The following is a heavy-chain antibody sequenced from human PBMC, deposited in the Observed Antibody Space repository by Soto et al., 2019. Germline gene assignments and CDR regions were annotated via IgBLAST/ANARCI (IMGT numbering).Heavy chain of an antibody. J-gene: IGHJ4*02. D-gene: IGHD3-10*01. CDR1: GGTFSDSV. Sequence: QVQLVQSGPEVKKPGSSVKVSCKASGGTFSDSVTSWVRQAPGQGLEWMGGIVPIFGKANLAEKFQDRVTITADESTSTAYMKLSSLRSEDTAVYYCARGRDGGNYYFDYWGQGTLVTVSS. CDR3: ARGRDGGNYYFDY. CDR2: IVPIFGKA. V-gene: IGHV1-69*01.